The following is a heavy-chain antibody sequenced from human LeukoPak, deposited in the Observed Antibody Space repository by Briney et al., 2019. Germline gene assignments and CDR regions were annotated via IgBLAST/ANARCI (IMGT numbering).Heavy chain of an antibody. CDR3: ASEGTGLDY. D-gene: IGHD7-27*01. V-gene: IGHV3-30-3*01. CDR1: GFTFSNYA. J-gene: IGHJ4*02. CDR2: ISYDGSNK. Sequence: PARSLTLSCAASGFTFSNYAIHWVRQAPGKGLEWVAVISYDGSNKYYADSVRGRFTISRDNSKNTLYLQMNSLRTEGTAVYYCASEGTGLDYWGQGTLVTVSS.